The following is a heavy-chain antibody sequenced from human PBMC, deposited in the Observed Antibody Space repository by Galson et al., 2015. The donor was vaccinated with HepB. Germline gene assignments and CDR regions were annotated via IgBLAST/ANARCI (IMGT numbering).Heavy chain of an antibody. CDR3: ARDDGIVGANPYYYYGMDV. Sequence: SVKVSCKASGYTFTSYAMHWVRQAPGQRLEWMGWINAGNGNTKYSQKFQGRVTITRDTSASTAYMELSSLRSEDTAVYYCARDDGIVGANPYYYYGMDVWGQGTTVTVSS. D-gene: IGHD1-26*01. J-gene: IGHJ6*02. CDR1: GYTFTSYA. V-gene: IGHV1-3*01. CDR2: INAGNGNT.